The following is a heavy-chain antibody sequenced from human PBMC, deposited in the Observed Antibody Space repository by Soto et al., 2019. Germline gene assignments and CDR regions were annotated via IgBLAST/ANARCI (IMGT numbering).Heavy chain of an antibody. V-gene: IGHV3-23*01. CDR3: AKGGGYYYYGMDV. Sequence: LRLSCAASGFTFSSYAMSWVRQAPGKGLEWVSAISGSGGSTYYADSVKGRFTISRDNSKNTLYLQMNSLRAEDTAVYYCAKGGGYYYYGMDVWGQGTTVTVSS. J-gene: IGHJ6*02. CDR2: ISGSGGST. D-gene: IGHD3-16*01. CDR1: GFTFSSYA.